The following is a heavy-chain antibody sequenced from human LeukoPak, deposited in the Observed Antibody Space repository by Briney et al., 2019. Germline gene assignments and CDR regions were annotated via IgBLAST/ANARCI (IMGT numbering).Heavy chain of an antibody. CDR2: INTNTGNP. Sequence: GASVKVSCKASGYTFTSYATNWVRQAPGQGLEWMGWINTNTGNPTYAQGFTGRFVFSLDTSVSTAYLQISSLKAEDTAVYYCTRRGTYGYSYVFGKTYYYYYGMDVWGQGTTVTVSS. J-gene: IGHJ6*02. CDR3: TRRGTYGYSYVFGKTYYYYYGMDV. V-gene: IGHV7-4-1*02. CDR1: GYTFTSYA. D-gene: IGHD5-18*01.